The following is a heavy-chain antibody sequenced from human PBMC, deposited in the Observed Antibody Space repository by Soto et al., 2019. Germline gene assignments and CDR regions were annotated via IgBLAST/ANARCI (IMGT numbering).Heavy chain of an antibody. CDR3: ARAKEVGWQGSCYFDY. CDR1: GFTFSDYY. D-gene: IGHD3-10*01. V-gene: IGHV3-11*06. J-gene: IGHJ4*02. CDR2: ISSSSSYT. Sequence: GGSLRLSCAASGFTFSDYYMSWIRQAPGKGLEWVSYISSSSSYTNYADSVKGRFTISRDNAKNSLYLQMNSLRAEDTAVYYCARAKEVGWQGSCYFDYWGQGTLVTVSS.